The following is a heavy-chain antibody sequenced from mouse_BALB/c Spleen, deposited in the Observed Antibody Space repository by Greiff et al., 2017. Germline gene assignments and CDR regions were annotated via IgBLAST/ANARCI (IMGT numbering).Heavy chain of an antibody. V-gene: IGHV3-2*02. Sequence: DVQLQESGPGLVKPSQSLSLTCTVTGYSITSDYAWNWIRQFPGNKLEWMGYISYSGSTSYNPSLKSRISITRDTSKNQFFLQLNSVTTEDTATYYCARGNFDYWGQGTTLTVSS. CDR1: GYSITSDYA. CDR2: ISYSGST. CDR3: ARGNFDY. J-gene: IGHJ2*01.